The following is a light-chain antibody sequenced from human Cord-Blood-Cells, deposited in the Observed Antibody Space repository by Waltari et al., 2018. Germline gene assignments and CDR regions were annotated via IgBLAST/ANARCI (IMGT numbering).Light chain of an antibody. CDR3: QQYYSTPAT. CDR2: WGS. V-gene: IGKV4-1*01. J-gene: IGKJ1*01. CDR1: QCVLYSSNNKTY. Sequence: EIVMTHSPDSLAVSLSERATINCKSSQCVLYSSNNKTYLAWYQQQPGQPPKLLCYWGSTCECGVPDRFRGSGAGTDFTLTISRLQAEDVAVYYCQQYYSTPATFGQGTKVEIK.